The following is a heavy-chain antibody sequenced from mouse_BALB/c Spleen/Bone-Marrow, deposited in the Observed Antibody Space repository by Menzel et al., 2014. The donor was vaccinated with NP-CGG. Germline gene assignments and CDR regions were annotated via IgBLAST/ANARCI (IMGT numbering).Heavy chain of an antibody. CDR1: GFDFSRYW. CDR3: TRLHYYGYSAY. Sequence: EVMLVESGGGLVQPGGSLKLSCAASGFDFSRYWMSWVRQAPGKGLEWIGETNPDSSTINYTPSLKGKFIISRDNAQNTLYLQKSKVRSEDTALYYCTRLHYYGYSAYWGQGTLVTVST. D-gene: IGHD1-2*01. CDR2: TNPDSSTI. V-gene: IGHV4-1*02. J-gene: IGHJ3*01.